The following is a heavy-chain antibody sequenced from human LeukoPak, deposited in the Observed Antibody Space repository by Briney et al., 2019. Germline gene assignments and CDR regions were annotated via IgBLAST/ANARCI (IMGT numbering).Heavy chain of an antibody. V-gene: IGHV4-59*01. CDR2: IYYTGST. J-gene: IGHJ4*02. CDR3: ARKSSSWLDY. CDR1: GGSISSYY. Sequence: KTSETLSLTCTVSGGSISSYYWSWIRQPPGKGLEWIGYIYYTGSTSYNPSLKSRVTISVDTFKNQFSLKLSSVTAADTAVYYCARKSSSWLDYWGQGTLVTVSS. D-gene: IGHD6-13*01.